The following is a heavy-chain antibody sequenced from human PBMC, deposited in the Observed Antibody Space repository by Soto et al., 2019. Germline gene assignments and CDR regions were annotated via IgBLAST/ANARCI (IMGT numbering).Heavy chain of an antibody. Sequence: GGSLRLSFAASGFTFSSYGMHWVRQAPGKGLEWVAIISYDGSNKYYADSVKVRFTIYRENSKNTLYLQMNSLRAEDTAVYYCAGGLWFAAPRFGXWGQGTLVTVSX. CDR1: GFTFSSYG. CDR3: AGGLWFAAPRFGX. J-gene: IGHJ4*02. CDR2: ISYDGSNK. D-gene: IGHD3-10*01. V-gene: IGHV3-30*03.